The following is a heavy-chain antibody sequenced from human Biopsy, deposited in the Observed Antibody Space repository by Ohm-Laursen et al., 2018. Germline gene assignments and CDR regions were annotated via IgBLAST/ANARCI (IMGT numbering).Heavy chain of an antibody. J-gene: IGHJ4*02. V-gene: IGHV4-59*01. CDR2: ISNIRST. D-gene: IGHD6-19*01. Sequence: TLSLTCTVSGGPIDSYYWSWIRQPPGKGLEWLGYISNIRSTNYNPSLKSRVTISVDTSKNHFSLKLTSVTAADTAVYYCARESALAGDFDSWGQGTLVTVSS. CDR1: GGPIDSYY. CDR3: ARESALAGDFDS.